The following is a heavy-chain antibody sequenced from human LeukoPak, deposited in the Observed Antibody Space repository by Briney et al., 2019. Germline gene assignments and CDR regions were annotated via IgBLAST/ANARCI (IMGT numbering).Heavy chain of an antibody. CDR1: GFTFGSYA. D-gene: IGHD3-22*01. V-gene: IGHV3-23*01. CDR3: AKVPFSGYYYFDY. CDR2: ISGSGGST. J-gene: IGHJ4*02. Sequence: GGSLRLSCAASGFTFGSYAMSWVRQAPGKGLEWVSAISGSGGSTYYADSVKGRFTISRDNSKNTLYLQMNSLRAEDTAVYYCAKVPFSGYYYFDYWGQGTLVTVSS.